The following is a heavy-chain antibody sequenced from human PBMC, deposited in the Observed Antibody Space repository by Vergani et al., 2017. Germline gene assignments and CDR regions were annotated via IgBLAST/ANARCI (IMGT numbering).Heavy chain of an antibody. V-gene: IGHV3-21*01. CDR1: GFTFSSYS. CDR3: ARSRLAGITMVRGVIGY. Sequence: EVQLVESGGGLVKPGGSLRLSCAASGFTFSSYSMNWVRQAPGKGLEWVSSISSSSSYIYYADSVKGRFTISRDNAKNSLYLQMNSLRAEDTAVYYCARSRLAGITMVRGVIGYGGQGTLVTVSS. D-gene: IGHD3-10*01. J-gene: IGHJ4*02. CDR2: ISSSSSYI.